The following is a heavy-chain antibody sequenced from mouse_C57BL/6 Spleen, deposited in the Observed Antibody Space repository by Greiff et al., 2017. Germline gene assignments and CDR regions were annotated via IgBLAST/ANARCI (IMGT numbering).Heavy chain of an antibody. Sequence: VQLQQPGAELVRPGSSVKLSCKASGYTFTSYWMHWVKQRPIQGLEWIGNIDPSDSETHYNQKFKDKATVTVDKSSSTAYMQLSSLTSEDSAVYYCARDYGSSYVSWFAYWGQGTLVTVSA. CDR3: ARDYGSSYVSWFAY. J-gene: IGHJ3*01. V-gene: IGHV1-52*01. CDR2: IDPSDSET. D-gene: IGHD1-1*01. CDR1: GYTFTSYW.